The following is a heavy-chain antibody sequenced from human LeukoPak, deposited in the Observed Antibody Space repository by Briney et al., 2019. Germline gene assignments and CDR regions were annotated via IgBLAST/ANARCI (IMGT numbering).Heavy chain of an antibody. CDR1: GFTFTSSA. Sequence: SVKVSCKASGFTFTSSAKQWVRQARGQRLEWIGWIVVGSGNTNYAQKFQERVTITRDMSTSTAYMELSSLRSEDTAVYYCAAASAHYDFWSGYPAFNWFDPWGQGTLVTVSS. J-gene: IGHJ5*02. V-gene: IGHV1-58*02. CDR2: IVVGSGNT. D-gene: IGHD3-3*01. CDR3: AAASAHYDFWSGYPAFNWFDP.